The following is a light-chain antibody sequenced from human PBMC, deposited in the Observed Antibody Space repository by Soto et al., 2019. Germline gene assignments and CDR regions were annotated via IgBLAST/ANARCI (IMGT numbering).Light chain of an antibody. CDR2: WAS. CDR3: LQYLDIPRT. V-gene: IGKV4-1*01. J-gene: IGKJ1*01. CDR1: QSVLYSSNNMNY. Sequence: DIVMTQSPDALAVSLGERATINCKSSQSVLYSSNNMNYLAWYQQKPGQPPKLLISWASTRESGVPDRFSGSGSGTDFTLTISSLQAEDVAVYYCLQYLDIPRTFGQGTKVE.